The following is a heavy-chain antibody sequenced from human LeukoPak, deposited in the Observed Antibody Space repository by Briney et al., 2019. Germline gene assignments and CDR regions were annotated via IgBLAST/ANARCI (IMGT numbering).Heavy chain of an antibody. CDR3: TTADY. J-gene: IGHJ4*02. CDR1: GFIFSGAW. CDR2: IKSKTDGGTT. V-gene: IGHV3-15*07. Sequence: MAGGSLRLSCAASGFIFSGAWMNWVRQAPGKGLEWVGCIKSKTDGGTTDYVAPVKDRFTISRDDSKNTLYLHMSSLKTEDTAVYYCTTADYWGQGTLVTVSS.